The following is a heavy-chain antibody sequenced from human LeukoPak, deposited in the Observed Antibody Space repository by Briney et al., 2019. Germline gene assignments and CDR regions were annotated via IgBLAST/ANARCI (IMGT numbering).Heavy chain of an antibody. Sequence: ASVKVSCKASGYTFASYAIIWVRHAPGQGLEWMGWISAYNGNTNYAQKFQGRVTMTTDTSTSTAYMELRSLRSDDTAVYYRARTWFGELSWFDPWGQGTLVTVSS. D-gene: IGHD3-10*01. CDR1: GYTFASYA. CDR2: ISAYNGNT. J-gene: IGHJ5*02. V-gene: IGHV1-18*01. CDR3: ARTWFGELSWFDP.